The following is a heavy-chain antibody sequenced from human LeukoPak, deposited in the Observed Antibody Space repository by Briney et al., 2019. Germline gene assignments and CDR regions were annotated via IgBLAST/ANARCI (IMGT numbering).Heavy chain of an antibody. D-gene: IGHD6-19*01. V-gene: IGHV3-33*01. CDR2: MWYDESSK. J-gene: IGHJ3*02. Sequence: GRSLRLSCAASGFTFNSYGMHWVRQAPGKGLEWVAIMWYDESSKYYADSVKGRFTISRDNSKNTLYLQMNSLRAEDTAVYYCARGPAVAGTGDAFDIWGQGTMVTVSS. CDR3: ARGPAVAGTGDAFDI. CDR1: GFTFNSYG.